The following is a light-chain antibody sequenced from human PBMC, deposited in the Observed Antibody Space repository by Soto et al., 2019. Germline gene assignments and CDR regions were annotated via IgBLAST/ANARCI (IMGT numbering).Light chain of an antibody. CDR2: DSF. Sequence: EIVLTQSPGTLSLSPGQRATLSCRASQSVSSTYLAWYQQKPGQAPRLLIYDSFKRATGIPDRFSGSGSGTDFSLTISRLDPEDFAVYYCQQFSSSPWTFSQGTKVEI. J-gene: IGKJ1*01. CDR3: QQFSSSPWT. CDR1: QSVSSTY. V-gene: IGKV3-20*01.